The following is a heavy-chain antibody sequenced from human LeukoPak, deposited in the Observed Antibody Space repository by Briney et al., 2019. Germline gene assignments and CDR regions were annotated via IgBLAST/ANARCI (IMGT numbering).Heavy chain of an antibody. J-gene: IGHJ4*02. Sequence: PGGSLRLSCAASGFTFSSYSMNWVRQAPGKGLEGVSSISSSSSYIYYADSVKGRFTISRDNAKNSLYLQMNSLRAEDTAVYYCARVARDGYNLYFDYWGQGTLVTVSS. D-gene: IGHD5-24*01. CDR3: ARVARDGYNLYFDY. CDR1: GFTFSSYS. V-gene: IGHV3-21*01. CDR2: ISSSSSYI.